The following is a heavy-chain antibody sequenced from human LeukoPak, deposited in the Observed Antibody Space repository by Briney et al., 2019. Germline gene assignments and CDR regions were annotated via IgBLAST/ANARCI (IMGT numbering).Heavy chain of an antibody. J-gene: IGHJ5*02. V-gene: IGHV4-59*01. CDR1: GGSISSYY. CDR3: ARGPHMVRGVRNKWFEP. Sequence: SETLSLTCTVSGGSISSYYWSWFRQPPGKGLEWIGYIYYSGNTNYNPSLKSRVTISVDTSKNQFSLNLNSVTAADTAVYYWARGPHMVRGVRNKWFEPWGQGNLVTVSS. D-gene: IGHD3-10*01. CDR2: IYYSGNT.